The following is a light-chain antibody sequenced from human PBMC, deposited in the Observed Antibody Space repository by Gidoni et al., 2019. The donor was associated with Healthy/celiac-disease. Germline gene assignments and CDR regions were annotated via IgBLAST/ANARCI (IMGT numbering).Light chain of an antibody. CDR1: QSISSS. V-gene: IGKV1-39*01. CDR3: QPSYSTPLT. J-gene: IGKJ4*01. CDR2: ASS. Sequence: DIQMTQSPSSLSASVGDRVTITCRASQSISSSLNWYQQKPGKAPKLLLYASSSLQSGVPSRFSGSGSGTDFTLPISSLQPAAFATYYCQPSYSTPLTFGGGTKVEI.